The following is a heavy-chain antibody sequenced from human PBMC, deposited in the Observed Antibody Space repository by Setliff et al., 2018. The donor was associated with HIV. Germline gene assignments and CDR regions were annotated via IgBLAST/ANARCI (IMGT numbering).Heavy chain of an antibody. CDR1: GGTFSSYP. Sequence: SVKVSCKASGGTFSSYPISWVRQAPGQGLEWMGGIIPIFGTTHYAQKFQGRVTVTADESTSTAYMRLSSLRSDDTAVYYCVRGRNYDSSGYGDYYYYMDVWGKGTTVTVSS. CDR2: IIPIFGTT. D-gene: IGHD3-22*01. CDR3: VRGRNYDSSGYGDYYYYMDV. V-gene: IGHV1-69*13. J-gene: IGHJ6*03.